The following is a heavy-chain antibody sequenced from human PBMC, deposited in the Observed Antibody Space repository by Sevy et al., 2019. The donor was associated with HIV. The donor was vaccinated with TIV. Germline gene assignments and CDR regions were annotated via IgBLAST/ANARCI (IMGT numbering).Heavy chain of an antibody. D-gene: IGHD1-26*01. CDR3: AGENAWGRGYS. Sequence: SETLSLTCTVSGGSFTSLYWNWIRQPPGKGLEWIANIYYNGHINYNPSLKSRVTLSLDTSKNQFSLMLSSVTAADTAMYYCAGENAWGRGYSWGQGTLVTVSS. V-gene: IGHV4-59*08. CDR2: IYYNGHI. J-gene: IGHJ4*02. CDR1: GGSFTSLY.